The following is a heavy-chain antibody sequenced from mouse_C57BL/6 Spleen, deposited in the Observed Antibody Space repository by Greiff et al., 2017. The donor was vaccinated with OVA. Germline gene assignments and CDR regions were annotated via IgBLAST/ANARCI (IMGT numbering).Heavy chain of an antibody. CDR2: IDHENVDT. D-gene: IGHD2-3*01. Sequence: VQLQQSGAELVRPGASVKLSCTASGFNIKDDYMHWVKQRPEQGLEWIGWIDHENVDTEYASKFQGKATITADTSSNTAYLQLSSLTSEDTAVYYCTNDGYRFAYWGQGTLVTVSA. V-gene: IGHV14-4*01. J-gene: IGHJ3*01. CDR3: TNDGYRFAY. CDR1: GFNIKDDY.